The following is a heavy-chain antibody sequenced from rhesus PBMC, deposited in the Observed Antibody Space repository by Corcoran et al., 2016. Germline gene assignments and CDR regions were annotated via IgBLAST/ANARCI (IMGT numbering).Heavy chain of an antibody. D-gene: IGHD5-36*01. CDR3: ARAPSGYSYGHYGLDS. V-gene: IGHV4S7*01. Sequence: QLQLQESGPGLVKPSETLSLTCAVSGGSISDDYYWSWIRQPPGKGLEWIGYIYGSSGNNYYNPSLKSRVTSSKDTSKNQFSLKLSSVTAADTAVYYCARAPSGYSYGHYGLDSWGQGVVVTVSS. J-gene: IGHJ6*01. CDR1: GGSISDDYY. CDR2: IYGSSGNN.